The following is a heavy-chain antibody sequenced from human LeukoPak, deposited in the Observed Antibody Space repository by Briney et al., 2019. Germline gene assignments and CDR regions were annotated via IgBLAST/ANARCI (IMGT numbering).Heavy chain of an antibody. Sequence: ASVKVSCKASGYTFTDYYIHWVRQATGQGLEWMGWMNPNSGNTGYAQKFQGRVTMTRNTSISTAYMELSSLRSEDTAVYYCARLGRGYFDYWGQGTLVTVSS. CDR2: MNPNSGNT. J-gene: IGHJ4*02. V-gene: IGHV1-8*02. CDR1: GYTFTDYY. CDR3: ARLGRGYFDY.